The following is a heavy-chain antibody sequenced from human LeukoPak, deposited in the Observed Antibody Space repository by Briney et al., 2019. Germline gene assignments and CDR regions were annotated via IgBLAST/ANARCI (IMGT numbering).Heavy chain of an antibody. Sequence: HSGRSLRLSCTASGFTFGDYAMSWVRQAPGKGLEWVGFIRSKAYGGTTEYAASAKGRFTISRDDSKSIAYLQMNSLKTEDTAVYYCTRDELSSSWYRVGWFDPWGQGPLVTVSS. D-gene: IGHD6-13*01. CDR2: IRSKAYGGTT. J-gene: IGHJ5*02. CDR1: GFTFGDYA. V-gene: IGHV3-49*04. CDR3: TRDELSSSWYRVGWFDP.